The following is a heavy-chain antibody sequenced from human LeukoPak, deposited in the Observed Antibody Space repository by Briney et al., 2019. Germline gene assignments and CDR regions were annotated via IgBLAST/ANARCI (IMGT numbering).Heavy chain of an antibody. Sequence: PSETLSLTCTVSSGSISNYYWTWIRQPPGKGLDWIGYIYYTGSTNYNSSLKSRLTMSVDTSKNQFSLKLNSVTAADTAVYYCARRTSWSGHFDYWGQGNLVTVSS. D-gene: IGHD2-2*01. CDR3: ARRTSWSGHFDY. CDR2: IYYTGST. V-gene: IGHV4-59*01. J-gene: IGHJ4*02. CDR1: SGSISNYY.